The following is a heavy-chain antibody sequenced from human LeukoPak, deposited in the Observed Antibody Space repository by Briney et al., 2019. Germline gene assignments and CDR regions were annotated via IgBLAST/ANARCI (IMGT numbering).Heavy chain of an antibody. D-gene: IGHD3-9*01. CDR2: ISAYNGNT. V-gene: IGHV1-18*01. Sequence: ASVKVSCKASGYTFTSYGISWVRQAPGQGLEWMGWISAYNGNTNYAQKLQGRVTMTTDTSTSTAYMELRSLGSDDTAVYYCARDYYDILSGYFDYWGQGTLVTVSS. CDR1: GYTFTSYG. J-gene: IGHJ4*02. CDR3: ARDYYDILSGYFDY.